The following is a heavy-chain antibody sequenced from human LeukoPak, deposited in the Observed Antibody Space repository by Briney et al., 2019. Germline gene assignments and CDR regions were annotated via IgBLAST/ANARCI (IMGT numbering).Heavy chain of an antibody. CDR3: AKDGGSYGSGSYFDY. J-gene: IGHJ4*02. V-gene: IGHV3-30*18. CDR1: GFTFSSYG. Sequence: GRSLRLSCAASGFTFSSYGMHWVRQAPGKGLEWVAVISYDGSNKYYADSVKGRFTISRDNSKNTLYLQMNSLRAEDTAVYYCAKDGGSYGSGSYFDYWGQGALVTVSS. CDR2: ISYDGSNK. D-gene: IGHD3-10*01.